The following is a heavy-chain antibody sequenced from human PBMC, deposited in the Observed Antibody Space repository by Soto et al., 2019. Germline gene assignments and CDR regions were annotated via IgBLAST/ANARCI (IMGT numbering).Heavy chain of an antibody. Sequence: VQLLESGGGLIQPGGSLRLSCAASGFTFSYGIHWLRQAPGKGLAWVAYISYDSSNKFYGDSVKGRFTISRDNSKNTQVLQMNSLRADDTAVYYCAKLVIGYCSGNTCDDYWGQGTLVAVSS. CDR2: ISYDSSNK. CDR3: AKLVIGYCSGNTCDDY. J-gene: IGHJ4*02. D-gene: IGHD2-15*01. V-gene: IGHV3-30*18. CDR1: GFTFSYG.